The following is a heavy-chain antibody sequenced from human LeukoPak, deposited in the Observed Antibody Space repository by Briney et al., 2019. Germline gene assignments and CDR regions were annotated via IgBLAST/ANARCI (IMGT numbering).Heavy chain of an antibody. CDR3: ARYCSGGSCSYPRMDV. CDR2: ILYSGTT. J-gene: IGHJ6*02. V-gene: IGHV4-61*01. CDR1: GGSVSSGSHF. Sequence: SETLSLTCTVSGGSVSSGSHFWTWIRQSPGRGLEWIGNILYSGTTNYNPSLKSRITMSVDSSDNQFSLKLSSVTAADTAVYYCARYCSGGSCSYPRMDVWGQGTTVTVSS. D-gene: IGHD2-15*01.